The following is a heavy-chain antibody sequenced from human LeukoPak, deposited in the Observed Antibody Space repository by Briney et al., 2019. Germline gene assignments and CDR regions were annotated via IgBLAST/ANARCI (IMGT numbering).Heavy chain of an antibody. Sequence: GASVKVSCKASGYIFTTHGISWLRRAPGQGLEWMGWLNPFNGDTKYPQKFQGRVTMTTDTSTSTAYMEIRSLRFDDTAVYYCTREDCNAGTCYFSVDWGQGTLVTVSS. D-gene: IGHD2-15*01. CDR3: TREDCNAGTCYFSVD. J-gene: IGHJ4*02. V-gene: IGHV1-18*01. CDR1: GYIFTTHG. CDR2: LNPFNGDT.